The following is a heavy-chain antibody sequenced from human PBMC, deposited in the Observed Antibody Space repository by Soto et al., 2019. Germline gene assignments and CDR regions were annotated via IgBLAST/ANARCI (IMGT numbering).Heavy chain of an antibody. Sequence: QVRLVQSGTQVEKPGASVNLSCMTSGYTFTDYYIHWVRQAPGQGLEWMGIIHPSGGSTSYAQKFQGRVTMTRDTSTSTVYLELSGLTYDDTAVYFCARALTEFDSWGPGTRVTVSS. V-gene: IGHV1-46*01. D-gene: IGHD7-27*01. J-gene: IGHJ4*02. CDR3: ARALTEFDS. CDR1: GYTFTDYY. CDR2: IHPSGGST.